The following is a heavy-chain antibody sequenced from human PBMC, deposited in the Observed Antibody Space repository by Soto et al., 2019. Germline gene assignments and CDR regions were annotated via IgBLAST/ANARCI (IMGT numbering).Heavy chain of an antibody. D-gene: IGHD6-19*01. CDR1: GFTFSAYA. V-gene: IGHV3-23*01. CDR3: AKGGTSSGPYYYGLDV. J-gene: IGHJ6*02. Sequence: EVQLLESGGGLVQPGGSLRLSCAASGFTFSAYAMSWVRQAPGKGLQWVSAISGGGGDTYYADSVKGRFTISRDNSKNTLYLLMHSLRAEDTAVYYCAKGGTSSGPYYYGLDVWGQGTTVIVSS. CDR2: ISGGGGDT.